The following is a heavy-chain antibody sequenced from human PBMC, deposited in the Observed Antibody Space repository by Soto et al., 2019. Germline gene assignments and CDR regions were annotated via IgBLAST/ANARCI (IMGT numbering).Heavy chain of an antibody. CDR3: ARERSRYDRSGYSRPDY. V-gene: IGHV1-69*08. Sequence: RASVKVSCKASGDTFSTYSISWVRQAPGQGLEWLGGIIPILGTPSYAQRFQGRVTITADKSTSTAYMELSSLRSEDTAVYYCARERSRYDRSGYSRPDYWGQGTLVTVSS. CDR1: GDTFSTYS. D-gene: IGHD3-22*01. J-gene: IGHJ4*02. CDR2: IIPILGTP.